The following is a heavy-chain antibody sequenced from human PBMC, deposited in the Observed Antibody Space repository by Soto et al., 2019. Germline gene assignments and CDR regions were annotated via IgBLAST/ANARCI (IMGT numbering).Heavy chain of an antibody. D-gene: IGHD5-12*01. J-gene: IGHJ6*04. V-gene: IGHV3-73*01. Sequence: EVQLVESGGGLVQPGGSLKLACLASGFPLSDSAIHWVRKASGKGLEWVGRIRSKTNNYATTYGAPVRGRFTLSRDDLKNTASLQMNNQESEDAAVYYCTRHAGGQVEHSSDDYSMDVWRKGTTVSVLS. CDR3: TRHAGGQVEHSSDDYSMDV. CDR1: GFPLSDSA. CDR2: IRSKTNNYAT.